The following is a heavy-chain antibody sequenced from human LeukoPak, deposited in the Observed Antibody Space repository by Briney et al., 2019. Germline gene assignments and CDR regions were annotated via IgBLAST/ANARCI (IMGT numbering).Heavy chain of an antibody. D-gene: IGHD4-17*01. V-gene: IGHV3-53*01. J-gene: IGHJ4*02. CDR3: VTPGPTVTGGFEY. CDR2: IYSGGST. Sequence: GGSLRLSCAASGFTVSSNYMSWVRQAPGKGLEWVSVIYSGGSTYYTDSVRGRFTISRDNSKNTLDLQMNSLRAEDTAVYYCVTPGPTVTGGFEYWGQGTLVTVSS. CDR1: GFTVSSNY.